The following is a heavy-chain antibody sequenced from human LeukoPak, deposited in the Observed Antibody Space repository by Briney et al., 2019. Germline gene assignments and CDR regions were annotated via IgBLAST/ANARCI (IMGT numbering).Heavy chain of an antibody. CDR3: ASSSWYGAPLDY. CDR1: GYTFTSYY. Sequence: ASVKVSCKASGYTFTSYYMYWVRQAPGQGLEWMGIINPSGGSTSYAQKFQGRVTMTRDTSISTAYMELSRLRSDDTAVYYCASSSWYGAPLDYWGQGTLVTVSS. V-gene: IGHV1-46*01. J-gene: IGHJ4*02. CDR2: INPSGGST. D-gene: IGHD6-13*01.